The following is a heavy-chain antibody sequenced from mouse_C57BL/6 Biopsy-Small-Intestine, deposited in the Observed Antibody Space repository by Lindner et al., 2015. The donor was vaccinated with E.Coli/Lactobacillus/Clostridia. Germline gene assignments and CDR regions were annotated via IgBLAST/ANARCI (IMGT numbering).Heavy chain of an antibody. CDR3: ARGIPTTGLDI. V-gene: IGHV1-84*01. CDR2: INPLDGNT. Sequence: SVKVSCKAFWLHLSAYGVTWVRQAPGQGLEWMGWINPLDGNTKYAQKFQGSVTMTMDTPTNTVYMELRSLSSDVHGPLFCARGIPTTGLDIWGLGTMVTV. CDR1: LHLSAYG. D-gene: IGHD1-1*01. J-gene: IGHJ1*01.